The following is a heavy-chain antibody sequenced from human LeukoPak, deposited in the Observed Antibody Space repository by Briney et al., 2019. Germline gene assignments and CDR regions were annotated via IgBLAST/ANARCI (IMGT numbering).Heavy chain of an antibody. J-gene: IGHJ4*02. CDR1: GYTFTNYW. CDR3: ARREYSSSSFHFDS. Sequence: GESLKISCKTSGYTFTNYWIGWVRQMPGKGLEWKGIIYPDDSDTRYSPSFQRQVTISADKSVNTAYLQWSSLKASDTAIYFCARREYSSSSFHFDSWGQGTRVIVSS. V-gene: IGHV5-51*01. D-gene: IGHD6-6*01. CDR2: IYPDDSDT.